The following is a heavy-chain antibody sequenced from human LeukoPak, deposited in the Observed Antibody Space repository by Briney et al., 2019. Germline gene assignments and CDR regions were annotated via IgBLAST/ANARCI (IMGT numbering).Heavy chain of an antibody. CDR3: AKRGRSGSPGYYMDV. D-gene: IGHD3-3*01. CDR2: INTNADGETA. Sequence: GGSLRLSCAASGFSFSTAWMTWVRQAPGKGLEWVGRINTNADGETADYSEPVKGRFTISRDDSKNTLYLQMNSLRAEDTALYYCAKRGRSGSPGYYMDVWGKGTTVTVSS. V-gene: IGHV3-15*01. CDR1: GFSFSTAW. J-gene: IGHJ6*03.